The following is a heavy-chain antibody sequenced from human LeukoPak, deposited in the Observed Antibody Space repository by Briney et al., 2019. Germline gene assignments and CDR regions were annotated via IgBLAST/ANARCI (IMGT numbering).Heavy chain of an antibody. CDR2: INHSGST. Sequence: SETLSLTCAVYGGSFSGYYWSWIRQPPGKGLEWIGEINHSGSTNYNPSLKSRVTISVDTSRNQFSLKLSSVTAADTAVYYCAVWYGGYGYWGQGTLVTVSS. CDR3: AVWYGGYGY. V-gene: IGHV4-34*01. D-gene: IGHD5-12*01. CDR1: GGSFSGYY. J-gene: IGHJ4*02.